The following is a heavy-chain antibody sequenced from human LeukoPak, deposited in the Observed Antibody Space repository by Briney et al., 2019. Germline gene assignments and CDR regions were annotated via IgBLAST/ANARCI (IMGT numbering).Heavy chain of an antibody. V-gene: IGHV4-59*01. Sequence: SETLSHTCTVSGGSISSYYWSWIRQPPGKGLEWIGYIYYSGSTNYNPSLKSRVTISVDTSKNQFSLKLSSVTAADTAVYYCARVQLERRNWYFDLWGRGTLVTVSS. D-gene: IGHD1-1*01. CDR1: GGSISSYY. CDR2: IYYSGST. J-gene: IGHJ2*01. CDR3: ARVQLERRNWYFDL.